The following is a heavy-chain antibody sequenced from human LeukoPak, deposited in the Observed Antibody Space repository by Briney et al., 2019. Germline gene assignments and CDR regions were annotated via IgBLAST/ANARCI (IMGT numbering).Heavy chain of an antibody. D-gene: IGHD6-19*01. Sequence: GGSLRLSCAASGFTFSTYAMHWVRQAPGKGLEWVAVISYDGSDKYYADSVKGRFTISRDNSKNTLYLQMNSLRAEDTAVYYCARDAQWLVPEGYYYYMDVWGKGTTVTVSS. CDR3: ARDAQWLVPEGYYYYMDV. V-gene: IGHV3-30*01. J-gene: IGHJ6*03. CDR2: ISYDGSDK. CDR1: GFTFSTYA.